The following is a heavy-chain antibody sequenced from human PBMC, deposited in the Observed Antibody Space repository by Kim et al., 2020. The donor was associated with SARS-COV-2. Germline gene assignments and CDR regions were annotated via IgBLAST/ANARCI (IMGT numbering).Heavy chain of an antibody. CDR3: ARGGVSSWPTDY. D-gene: IGHD6-13*01. CDR2: T. V-gene: IGHV1-3*01. J-gene: IGHJ4*02. Sequence: TKYPQKSQGRASITRDTSAKTAYMEVSSLRSEATAVYYCARGGVSSWPTDYWGQGTLVTVSS.